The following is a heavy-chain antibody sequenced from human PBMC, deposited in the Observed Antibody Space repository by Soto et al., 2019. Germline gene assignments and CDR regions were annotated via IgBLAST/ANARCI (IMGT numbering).Heavy chain of an antibody. CDR1: GGSISSSSYY. V-gene: IGHV4-39*01. D-gene: IGHD3-10*01. Sequence: PSETLSLTCTVSGGSISSSSYYWGWIRQPPGKGLEWIGSIYYSGSTYYNPSLKSRVTISVDTSKNQFSLKLSSVTAADTAVYYCARRVLLWFGEPKYYFDYWGQGTLVTVSS. CDR3: ARRVLLWFGEPKYYFDY. CDR2: IYYSGST. J-gene: IGHJ4*02.